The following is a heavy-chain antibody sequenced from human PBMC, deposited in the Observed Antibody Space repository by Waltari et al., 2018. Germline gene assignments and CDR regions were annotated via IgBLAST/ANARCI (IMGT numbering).Heavy chain of an antibody. Sequence: QLQLQESGPGLVQPSETLSLTCTVPGSSLSSSTYYWGCIRQPPGKGLEWIGSIYYSGSTYYNPSLKSRVTISLDTSKNQFSLKLGSVTAADTAVYYCARHSSSSRPNFDYWGQGTLVTVSS. J-gene: IGHJ4*02. V-gene: IGHV4-39*01. CDR3: ARHSSSSRPNFDY. D-gene: IGHD6-19*01. CDR2: IYYSGST. CDR1: GSSLSSSTYY.